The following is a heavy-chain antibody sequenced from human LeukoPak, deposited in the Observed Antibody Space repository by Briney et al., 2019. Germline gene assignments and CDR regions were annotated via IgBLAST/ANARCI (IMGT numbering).Heavy chain of an antibody. CDR2: INLNSGGT. D-gene: IGHD3-16*01. CDR3: ERDWGPGGGDAFDI. J-gene: IGHJ3*02. V-gene: IGHV1-2*02. CDR1: GYTFTGYY. Sequence: ASVKVSCKASGYTFTGYYMHWVRQAPGQGLEWMGWINLNSGGTNYAQKFQGRVTMTRDTSISTAYMELSRLRSDDTAVYYCERDWGPGGGDAFDIWGQGTMVTVSS.